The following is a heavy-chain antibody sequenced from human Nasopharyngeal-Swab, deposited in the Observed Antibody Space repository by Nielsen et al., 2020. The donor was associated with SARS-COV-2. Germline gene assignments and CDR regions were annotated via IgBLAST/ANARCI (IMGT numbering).Heavy chain of an antibody. D-gene: IGHD3-10*01. CDR1: GGSFSGYY. Sequence: SETLSLTCAVYGGSFSGYYWSWIRQPPGKGLEWIGEINHSGSTNYNPSLKSRVTISVDTSKNQFSLKLSSVTAADTAVYYCARGRGSGSYYYYYYGMDVWGQETTVTVSS. CDR3: ARGRGSGSYYYYYYGMDV. V-gene: IGHV4-34*01. CDR2: INHSGST. J-gene: IGHJ6*02.